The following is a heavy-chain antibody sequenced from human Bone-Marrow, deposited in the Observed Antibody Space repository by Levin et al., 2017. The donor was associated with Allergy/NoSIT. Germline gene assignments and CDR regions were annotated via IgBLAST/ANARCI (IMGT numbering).Heavy chain of an antibody. CDR2: LSYDGSKK. CDR1: GFAFSAYA. V-gene: IGHV3-30-3*01. D-gene: IGHD3-9*01. J-gene: IGHJ5*02. CDR3: ARDYTDILTTYTFDP. Sequence: GGSLRLSCAASGFAFSAYALYWVRQAPGKGLEWVAVLSYDGSKKYYSDSVEGRFTISRDDSKNTLFLQMNNLRSEDTAAYYCARDYTDILTTYTFDPWGQGTLVTVSS.